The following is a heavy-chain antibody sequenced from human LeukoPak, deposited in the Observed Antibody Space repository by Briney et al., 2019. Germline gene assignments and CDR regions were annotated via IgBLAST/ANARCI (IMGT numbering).Heavy chain of an antibody. CDR2: IYSGGST. CDR1: GFTFSTYS. Sequence: GGSLRLSCAASGFTFSTYSINWVRQAPGKGLEWVSVIYSGGSTYYADSVKGRFTISRDNSKNTLYLQMNSLRAEDTAVYYCARALGASRFDYWGQGTLVTVSS. CDR3: ARALGASRFDY. J-gene: IGHJ4*02. V-gene: IGHV3-53*01. D-gene: IGHD3-16*01.